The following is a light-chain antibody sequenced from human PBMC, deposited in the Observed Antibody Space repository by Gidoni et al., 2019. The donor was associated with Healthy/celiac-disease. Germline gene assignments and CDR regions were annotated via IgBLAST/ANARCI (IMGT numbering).Light chain of an antibody. V-gene: IGKV3-11*01. CDR2: DAS. CDR3: QQRSNWPSGT. Sequence: IVFTQSPATLSLSPGERATLTCRASQSVSSYLAWYQQKPGQGPRLLIYDASNRATGIPARFSGSGSGTDFTLTISSLEPEDFAVYYCQQRSNWPSGTFGPGTKVEIK. J-gene: IGKJ3*01. CDR1: QSVSSY.